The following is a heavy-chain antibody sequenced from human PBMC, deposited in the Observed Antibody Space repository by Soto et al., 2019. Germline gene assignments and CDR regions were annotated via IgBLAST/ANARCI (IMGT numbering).Heavy chain of an antibody. Sequence: QLHLVQSGAEVKKAGSSVKVSCKASGGTVSSYAITWVRQAPGKGLEWMGVFIPIFVSAHYAPKFQGRITITADESTSTAYMELSDLTSEDTAIYYCARDVSSDTTGFRGYDLWGQGTQVTVSS. V-gene: IGHV1-69*01. D-gene: IGHD3-10*01. CDR1: GGTVSSYA. CDR3: ARDVSSDTTGFRGYDL. J-gene: IGHJ4*02. CDR2: FIPIFVSA.